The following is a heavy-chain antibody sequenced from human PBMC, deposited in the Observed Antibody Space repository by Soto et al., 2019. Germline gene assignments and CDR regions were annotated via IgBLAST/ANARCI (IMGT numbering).Heavy chain of an antibody. CDR3: ARSLGETTSLFDY. J-gene: IGHJ4*02. D-gene: IGHD1-26*01. CDR1: GYIFIHCF. Sequence: QVQLVQSGAEMKQPGASVKLSCQASGYIFIHCFMHWVRQAPGQGLEWMGGINPSSGTTTYAQKFNGRVTVTRDTSTSTVYMELSSLGSGDTAMYYCARSLGETTSLFDYCGQGSLVTVSA. CDR2: INPSSGTT. V-gene: IGHV1-46*01.